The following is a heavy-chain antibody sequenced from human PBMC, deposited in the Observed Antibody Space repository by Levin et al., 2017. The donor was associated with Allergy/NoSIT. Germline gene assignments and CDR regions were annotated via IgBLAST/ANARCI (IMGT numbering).Heavy chain of an antibody. CDR2: IIPIVDVA. D-gene: IGHD1-26*01. Sequence: SVKVSCKASGGTFSSYAISWVRQAPGQGLEWMGRIIPIVDVANYAQKFQGRVTITADKSTNTAYMGLSSLRSEDTAVYYCARVGLRELPPDGSYGMDVWGQGTTVTVSS. CDR1: GGTFSSYA. J-gene: IGHJ6*02. CDR3: ARVGLRELPPDGSYGMDV. V-gene: IGHV1-69*04.